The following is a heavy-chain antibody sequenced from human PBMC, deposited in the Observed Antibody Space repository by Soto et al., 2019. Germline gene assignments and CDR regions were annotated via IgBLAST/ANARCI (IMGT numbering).Heavy chain of an antibody. CDR1: GYTFTSYG. Sequence: ASVKVSCKASGYTFTSYGISWVRQAPGQGLEWVGWISAYNGNTNYAQKLQGRVTMTTDTSTSTAYMELRSLRSDDTAVYYCARDIVVVVGQNNWFDPWGQGTLVTVSS. J-gene: IGHJ5*02. D-gene: IGHD2-15*01. CDR2: ISAYNGNT. CDR3: ARDIVVVVGQNNWFDP. V-gene: IGHV1-18*04.